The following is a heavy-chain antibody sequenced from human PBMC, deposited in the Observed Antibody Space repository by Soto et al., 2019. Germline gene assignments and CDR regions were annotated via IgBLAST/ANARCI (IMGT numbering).Heavy chain of an antibody. Sequence: QVQLQESGPGLVKPSQTLSLTCTVSGDSISSVDHYWSWIRQPPGKGLEWIGYIYHSGSTYYNPSLRSRVTISIDTTKNQFSLRLSSVTVADTAVYYCARDDDSNFAYYGMDVWGQGTTVTVSS. CDR1: GDSISSVDHY. CDR2: IYHSGST. D-gene: IGHD4-4*01. CDR3: ARDDDSNFAYYGMDV. J-gene: IGHJ6*02. V-gene: IGHV4-30-4*01.